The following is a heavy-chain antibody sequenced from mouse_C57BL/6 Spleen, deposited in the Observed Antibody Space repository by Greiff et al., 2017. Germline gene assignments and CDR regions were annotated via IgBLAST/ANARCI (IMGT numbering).Heavy chain of an antibody. CDR1: GYTFTDYE. Sequence: QVQLQQSGAELVRPGASVTLSCKASGYTFTDYEMHWVKQTPVHGLEWIGAMDPETGGTAYNQKFKGKAILTADKSSSTAYMELRSRTSEDSAVYYCTRGGYGSPYYFDYWGQGTTLTVSS. J-gene: IGHJ2*01. D-gene: IGHD1-1*01. V-gene: IGHV1-15*01. CDR3: TRGGYGSPYYFDY. CDR2: MDPETGGT.